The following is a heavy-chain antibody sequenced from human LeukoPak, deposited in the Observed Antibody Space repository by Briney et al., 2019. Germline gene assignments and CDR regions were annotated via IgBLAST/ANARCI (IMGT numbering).Heavy chain of an antibody. V-gene: IGHV3-23*01. CDR1: GFTFSSCA. CDR2: ISGSGDET. Sequence: GGSLRLSCAASGFTFSSCAMNWVRQAPGKGLEGVSDISGSGDETHYADSVKGRFTVSRDNSKNTLYLQMNSLRVEDTAVYYCAKRIRDGYNTPFYSLGPGTLVTVSS. J-gene: IGHJ4*02. D-gene: IGHD5-24*01. CDR3: AKRIRDGYNTPFYS.